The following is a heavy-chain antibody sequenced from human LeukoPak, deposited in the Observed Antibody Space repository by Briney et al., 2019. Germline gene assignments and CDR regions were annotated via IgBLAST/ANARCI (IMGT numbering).Heavy chain of an antibody. D-gene: IGHD6-19*01. V-gene: IGHV5-51*01. CDR3: ARSGITVPDTWDWFDP. CDR1: GYIFTNYW. J-gene: IGHJ5*02. Sequence: GESLKISCKGSGYIFTNYWIGWVRQMPGKGLEWVGILYPGDSDTRYSPSFQGQVTISADKSISTAYLQWSSLKASDTAMYYCARSGITVPDTWDWFDPWGQGTLVTVSS. CDR2: LYPGDSDT.